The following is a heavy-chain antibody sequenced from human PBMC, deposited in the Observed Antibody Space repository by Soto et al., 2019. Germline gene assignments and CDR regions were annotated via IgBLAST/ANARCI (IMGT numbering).Heavy chain of an antibody. CDR3: ARDFYYGSGSEVAYGMDV. D-gene: IGHD3-10*01. J-gene: IGHJ6*02. CDR1: GYTFTGYY. CDR2: INPNSGGT. Sequence: ASVKVSCKASGYTFTGYYMHWVRQAPGQGLEWMGWINPNSGGTNYAQKFQGRVTMTRDTSISTAYMELSRLRSDDTAVYYCARDFYYGSGSEVAYGMDVWGQGTTVTAP. V-gene: IGHV1-2*02.